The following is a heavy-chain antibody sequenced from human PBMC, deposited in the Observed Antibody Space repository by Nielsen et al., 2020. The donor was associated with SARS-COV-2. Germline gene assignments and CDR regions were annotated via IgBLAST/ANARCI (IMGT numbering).Heavy chain of an antibody. CDR1: GYSFTSHW. CDR3: ARYSSEYYYYYNMDV. Sequence: GESLKTPCEGLGYSFTSHWITWVRQLPGKGLEWMGRIDPSDSYTDYSPSFRGHVAMSVDKSISTAYLHWSSLKASDSAIYYCARYSSEYYYYYNMDVWGKGTTVTVSS. J-gene: IGHJ6*03. D-gene: IGHD6-25*01. CDR2: IDPSDSYT. V-gene: IGHV5-10-1*01.